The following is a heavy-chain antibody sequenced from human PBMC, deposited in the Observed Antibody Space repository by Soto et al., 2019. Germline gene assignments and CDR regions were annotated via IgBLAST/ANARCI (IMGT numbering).Heavy chain of an antibody. CDR1: GYTFTSYG. J-gene: IGHJ6*02. Sequence: QVQLVQSGAEVKKPGASVKVSCKASGYTFTSYGISWVRQAPGQGLEWMGWISAYNGNTNYAQKLQGRVTMTTDTSTSTADMERRSLRSDDTAVYYCARRGVRIAAAYTHSRQVYYGMDVWGQGTTVTVSS. CDR3: ARRGVRIAAAYTHSRQVYYGMDV. CDR2: ISAYNGNT. D-gene: IGHD6-13*01. V-gene: IGHV1-18*04.